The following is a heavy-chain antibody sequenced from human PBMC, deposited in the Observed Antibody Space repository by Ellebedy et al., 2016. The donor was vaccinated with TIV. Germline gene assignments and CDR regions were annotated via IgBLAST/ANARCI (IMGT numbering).Heavy chain of an antibody. CDR2: IRSKANSYAT. V-gene: IGHV3-73*01. CDR3: TSRHDSSGWLNY. D-gene: IGHD6-19*01. J-gene: IGHJ4*02. Sequence: GESLKISCAASGFTFSGSAMHWVRQASGKGLEWVGRIRSKANSYATAYAASVKGRFTISRDDSKNTAYLQMNSLKTEDTAVYYCTSRHDSSGWLNYWGQGTLVTVSS. CDR1: GFTFSGSA.